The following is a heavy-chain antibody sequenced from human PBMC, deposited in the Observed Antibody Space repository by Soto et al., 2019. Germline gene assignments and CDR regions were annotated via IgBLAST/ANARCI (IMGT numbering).Heavy chain of an antibody. Sequence: EVQLVESEGGLVQPGGSLRLSCAASGFTFSTYNMNWVRQAPGKGLEWVSYISRSGTTVYYADSVKGRFTISRDNARNSLYLQMNSLRDEDTALYYCARDPSPDSSGWYYFDYWGQGTVVTVSS. CDR1: GFTFSTYN. D-gene: IGHD6-19*01. CDR3: ARDPSPDSSGWYYFDY. J-gene: IGHJ4*02. CDR2: ISRSGTTV. V-gene: IGHV3-48*02.